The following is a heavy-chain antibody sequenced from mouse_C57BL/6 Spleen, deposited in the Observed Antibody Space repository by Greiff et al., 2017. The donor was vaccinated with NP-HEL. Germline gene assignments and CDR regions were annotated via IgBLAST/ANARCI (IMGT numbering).Heavy chain of an antibody. J-gene: IGHJ4*01. Sequence: VQLQQPGAELVRPGTSVKLSCKASGYTFTSYWMHWVKQRPGQGLEWIGVIDPSDSYTNYNQKFKGKATLTVDTSSSTAYMQLSSLTSEDSAVYYCARRGPMVTYAMDCWGQGTSVTVSS. CDR2: IDPSDSYT. V-gene: IGHV1-59*01. CDR3: ARRGPMVTYAMDC. CDR1: GYTFTSYW. D-gene: IGHD2-2*01.